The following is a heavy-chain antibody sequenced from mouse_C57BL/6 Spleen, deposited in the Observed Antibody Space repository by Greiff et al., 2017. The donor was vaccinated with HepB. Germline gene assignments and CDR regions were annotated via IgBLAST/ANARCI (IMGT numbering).Heavy chain of an antibody. CDR1: GYSFTGYY. CDR2: INPSTGGT. J-gene: IGHJ4*01. Sequence: VQLQQSGPELVKPGASVKISCKASGYSFTGYYMNWVKQSPEKSLEWIGEINPSTGGTTYNQKFKAKATLTVDKSSSTAYMQLKSLTSEDSAVYYCAREGYAKGYWGQGTSVTVSS. CDR3: AREGYAKGY. V-gene: IGHV1-42*01.